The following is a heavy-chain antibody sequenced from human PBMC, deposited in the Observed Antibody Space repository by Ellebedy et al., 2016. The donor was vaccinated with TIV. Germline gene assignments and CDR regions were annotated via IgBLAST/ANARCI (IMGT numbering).Heavy chain of an antibody. V-gene: IGHV3-23*01. CDR3: VKDQIAGDGRWVFDL. Sequence: GESLKISCAASGFTFSTYAMSWVRQAPGKGLEWVSGFGVSSDTTYYADSVKGRFTISRDNSKNTVYLQMNSLKAEDTGIYYCVKDQIAGDGRWVFDLWGQGTMVTVSS. CDR1: GFTFSTYA. CDR2: FGVSSDTT. D-gene: IGHD5-24*01. J-gene: IGHJ3*01.